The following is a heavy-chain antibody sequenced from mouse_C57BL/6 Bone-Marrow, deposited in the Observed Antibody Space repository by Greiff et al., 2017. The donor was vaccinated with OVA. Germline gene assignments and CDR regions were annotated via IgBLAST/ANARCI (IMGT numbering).Heavy chain of an antibody. J-gene: IGHJ3*01. CDR3: ARHHDLSWFAY. CDR2: ISGGGGNT. V-gene: IGHV5-9*01. Sequence: DVQLQESGGGLVKPGGSLKLSCAASGFTFSSYTMSWVRQTPEKRLEWVATISGGGGNTYYPDSVKGRFTISRDNAKNTLYLQMSSLRSEDTALYYCARHHDLSWFAYWGQGTLVTVSA. CDR1: GFTFSSYT. D-gene: IGHD2-3*01.